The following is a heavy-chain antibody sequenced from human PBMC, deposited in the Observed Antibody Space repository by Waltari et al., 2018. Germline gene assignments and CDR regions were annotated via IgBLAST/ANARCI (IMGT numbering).Heavy chain of an antibody. Sequence: EVQLVESGGGLVQPGGSLRLSCAASGFTLLSYEMNWVRQAPGKGLEWVAYISSIGSTIYYADSVKGRVTISRDNAKNSLYLQMNSLRAEDTAVYYCATSGSYSFFDYWGQGTLVTVSS. V-gene: IGHV3-48*03. CDR1: GFTLLSYE. CDR2: ISSIGSTI. J-gene: IGHJ4*02. CDR3: ATSGSYSFFDY. D-gene: IGHD1-26*01.